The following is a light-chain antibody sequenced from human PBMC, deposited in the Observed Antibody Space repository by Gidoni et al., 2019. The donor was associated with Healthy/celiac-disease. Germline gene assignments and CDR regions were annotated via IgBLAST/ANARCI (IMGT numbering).Light chain of an antibody. CDR3: QQYNNWPWT. V-gene: IGKV3-15*01. CDR1: QSVSSN. J-gene: IGKJ1*01. Sequence: EIVMTRSPATLSVSPGERATLSCRASQSVSSNFAWYQQKPGQAPRLLIYGASTRATGIPARFSGRGSGTEFTLTISSLQSEDFAVYYCQQYNNWPWTFXQXTKVEIK. CDR2: GAS.